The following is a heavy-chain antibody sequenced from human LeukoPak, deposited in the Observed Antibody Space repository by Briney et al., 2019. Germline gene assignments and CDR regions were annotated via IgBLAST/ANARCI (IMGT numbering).Heavy chain of an antibody. CDR2: ITSSSSYT. Sequence: GGSLRLSCAAPGITFSNYNMNWVRQAPGKGLEWISAITSSSSYTFYADSVKGRFTISRDNARNSLYLQMNSLRAEDTAVYYCTRDGFAGSWYIFDYWGQGTPVTVSS. CDR3: TRDGFAGSWYIFDY. CDR1: GITFSNYN. J-gene: IGHJ4*02. D-gene: IGHD6-13*01. V-gene: IGHV3-21*01.